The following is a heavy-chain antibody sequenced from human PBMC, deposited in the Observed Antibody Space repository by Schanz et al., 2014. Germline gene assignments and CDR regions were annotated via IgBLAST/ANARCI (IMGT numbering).Heavy chain of an antibody. CDR2: ISSGGTTT. CDR1: GFIFSDYY. J-gene: IGHJ6*03. Sequence: VQLLESGGGLVEPGGSLRLSCAASGFIFSDYYMAWIRQAPGKGPEYVSYISSGGTTTYHSDSVEGRFTISRDSAKNSLYLQMNSLRPEDTALYYCAKGSRSGSKVMDVWGKGTTVTVSS. V-gene: IGHV3-11*01. D-gene: IGHD3-10*01. CDR3: AKGSRSGSKVMDV.